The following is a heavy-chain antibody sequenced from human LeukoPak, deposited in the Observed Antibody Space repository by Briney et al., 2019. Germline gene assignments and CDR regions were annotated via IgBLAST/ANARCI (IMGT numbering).Heavy chain of an antibody. D-gene: IGHD6-6*01. CDR2: IYTSGST. J-gene: IGHJ5*02. CDR3: ARAWEAALGYWFDP. CDR1: GGSISSYY. Sequence: SETLTLTCTVSGGSISSYYWSWIRQPAGKGLEWIGRIYTSGSTNYNPPLKSRVTMSVDTSKNQFSLKLSSVTAADTAVYYCARAWEAALGYWFDPWGQGTLVTVSS. V-gene: IGHV4-4*07.